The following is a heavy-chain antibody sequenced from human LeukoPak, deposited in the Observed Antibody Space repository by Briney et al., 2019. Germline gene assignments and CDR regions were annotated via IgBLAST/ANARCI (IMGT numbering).Heavy chain of an antibody. CDR1: GYTFINHD. V-gene: IGHV7-4-1*02. Sequence: ASVKVSCKGYGYTFINHDIDWVRQAAGQGLEWMGWIRTNTGNPTYAQGFTGRFVFSLDTSVSTAYLQISSLKADDTAVYYCARLGYGDPNAFDIWGQGTLVTVSS. D-gene: IGHD4-17*01. CDR3: ARLGYGDPNAFDI. CDR2: IRTNTGNP. J-gene: IGHJ3*02.